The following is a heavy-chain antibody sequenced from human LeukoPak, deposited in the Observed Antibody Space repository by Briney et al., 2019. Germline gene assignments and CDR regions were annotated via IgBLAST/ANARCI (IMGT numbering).Heavy chain of an antibody. CDR2: IRQDGGDK. D-gene: IGHD2-2*02. J-gene: IGHJ4*02. CDR3: VRDSYTNTWHFQDGDY. Sequence: GGSLRLSCAASGFTFSSYWMTWVCQAPGKGLEWVANIRQDGGDKYYVDSVKGRFTISRDNAKNSLFLQMNSLRAEDTAVYYCVRDSYTNTWHFQDGDYWGQGTLVTVSS. CDR1: GFTFSSYW. V-gene: IGHV3-7*01.